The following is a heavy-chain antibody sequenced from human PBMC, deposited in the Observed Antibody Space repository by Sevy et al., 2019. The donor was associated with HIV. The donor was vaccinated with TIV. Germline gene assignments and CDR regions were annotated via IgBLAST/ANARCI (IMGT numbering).Heavy chain of an antibody. CDR1: GFTFSSYG. CDR3: AREGNLGRGWYGGTYYDIYYYHALDV. CDR2: ISNDGGNK. J-gene: IGHJ6*02. D-gene: IGHD1-26*01. Sequence: GGSLRLSCAASGFTFSSYGMHWVRQAPGKGLEWVAVISNDGGNKYYADSVTGRFTISRDTSKNMMYLEVNSLGPEDTAVYYCAREGNLGRGWYGGTYYDIYYYHALDVWGQGITVTVSS. V-gene: IGHV3-30*03.